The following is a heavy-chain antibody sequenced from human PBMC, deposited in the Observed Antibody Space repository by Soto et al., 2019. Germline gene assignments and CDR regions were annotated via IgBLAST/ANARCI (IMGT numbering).Heavy chain of an antibody. V-gene: IGHV4-34*01. CDR2: INHSGST. CDR1: GGSFSGYY. D-gene: IGHD1-26*01. J-gene: IGHJ5*02. Sequence: QVQLQQWGAGLLKPSETLSLTCAVYGGSFSGYYWSWIRQPPGKGLEWIGEINHSGSTNYNPSLKRRVTISVDTSKNQFSLKLSSVTAADTAVYYCARGSIVGATASGWFDPWGQGTLVTVSS. CDR3: ARGSIVGATASGWFDP.